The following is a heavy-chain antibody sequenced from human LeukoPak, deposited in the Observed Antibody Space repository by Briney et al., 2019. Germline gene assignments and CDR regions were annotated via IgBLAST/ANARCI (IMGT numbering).Heavy chain of an antibody. V-gene: IGHV6-1*01. CDR1: GDRVSSDSTA. J-gene: IGHJ4*02. D-gene: IGHD2-21*01. CDR2: TYYRSKWYY. CDR3: AREFGVMAMNPLGF. Sequence: SQTLSLTCTISGDRVSSDSTAWTWIRQSPSRGLEWLGRTYYRSKWYYDYAISVRSRITIKPDTSKNQFSLQLNSVTPDDTAVYYCAREFGVMAMNPLGFWGQGTLVTVSS.